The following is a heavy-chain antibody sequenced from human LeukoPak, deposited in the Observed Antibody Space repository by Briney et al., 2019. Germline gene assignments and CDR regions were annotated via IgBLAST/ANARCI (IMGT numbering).Heavy chain of an antibody. CDR1: GGTFSSYA. CDR3: ARDRDGDYLFDY. D-gene: IGHD4-17*01. V-gene: IGHV1-69*05. CDR2: IIPIFGTA. Sequence: GASVKVSXKASGGTFSSYAISWVRQAPGQGLEWMGRIIPIFGTANYAQKFQGRVTITTDESTSTAYMELSSLRSEDTAVYYCARDRDGDYLFDYWGQGTLVTVSS. J-gene: IGHJ4*02.